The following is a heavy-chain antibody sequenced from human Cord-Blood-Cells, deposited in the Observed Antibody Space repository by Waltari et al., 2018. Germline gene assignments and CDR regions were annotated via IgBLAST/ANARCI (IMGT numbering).Heavy chain of an antibody. D-gene: IGHD2-2*01. V-gene: IGHV1-2*04. Sequence: QVQLVQSGAEVKKPGASVKVSCKASGYTFTGYYMHWVRQAPGQGLEWMGWMNPNSGGTNYAQKFQGWVTMTRNTSISTAYMELSRLRSDDTAVYYCARDSSTSLYYYYGMDVWGQGTTVTVSS. CDR1: GYTFTGYY. CDR3: ARDSSTSLYYYYGMDV. J-gene: IGHJ6*02. CDR2: MNPNSGGT.